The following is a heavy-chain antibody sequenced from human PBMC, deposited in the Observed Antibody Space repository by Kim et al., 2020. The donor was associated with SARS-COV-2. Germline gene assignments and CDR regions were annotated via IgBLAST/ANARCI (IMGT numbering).Heavy chain of an antibody. CDR3: ARKEDSSGHYNY. V-gene: IGHV3-30*03. Sequence: GGSLRLSCAASGFSFSDYDFHWVRQAPGKGLEWVALISYYGTNKYYADSVKGRFTISRDNSKNTLYLQMNSLRPDDTAVYYCARKEDSSGHYNYWGQGTL. D-gene: IGHD3-22*01. CDR1: GFSFSDYD. J-gene: IGHJ4*02. CDR2: ISYYGTNK.